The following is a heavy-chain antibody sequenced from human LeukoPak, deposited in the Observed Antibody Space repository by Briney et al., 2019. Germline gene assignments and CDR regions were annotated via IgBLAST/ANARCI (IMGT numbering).Heavy chain of an antibody. D-gene: IGHD2-2*01. Sequence: GASVKVSCKASRYTFTGYYMHWVRQAPGKGLEWMGGFDPEDGETIYAQKFQGRVTMTEDTSISTAYMELSRLRSDDTAVYYCARHAIKLPDHSTRDPRYMDVWGKGTTVTVSS. CDR1: RYTFTGYY. J-gene: IGHJ6*03. CDR2: FDPEDGET. CDR3: ARHAIKLPDHSTRDPRYMDV. V-gene: IGHV1-2*02.